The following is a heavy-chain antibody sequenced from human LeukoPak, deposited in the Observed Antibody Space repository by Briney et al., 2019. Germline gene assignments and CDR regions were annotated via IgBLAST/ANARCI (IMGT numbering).Heavy chain of an antibody. D-gene: IGHD3-10*01. CDR3: ARGSDDGENWFDP. J-gene: IGHJ5*02. CDR1: GYTFTGYY. V-gene: IGHV1-2*06. Sequence: ASVKVSCKASGYTFTGYYMQWVRQAPGQGLEWMGRINPKSGGTNYAQKFQGRVTMTRDTSISTAYMELSGLRSGDAAVYYCARGSDDGENWFDPWGQGTLVTVSS. CDR2: INPKSGGT.